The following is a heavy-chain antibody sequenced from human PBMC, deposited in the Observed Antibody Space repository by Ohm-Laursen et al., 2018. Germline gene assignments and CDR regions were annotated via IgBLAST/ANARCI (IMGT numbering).Heavy chain of an antibody. J-gene: IGHJ4*02. CDR3: ARLRSNTVTTIGLDC. Sequence: GSLRLSCAASGFTFSSYWMHWVRRAPGKGLVWVSRITGDGTGANYADSVKGRFTISRDNAKNMVYLQMNSLRVEDTAVYFCARLRSNTVTTIGLDCWGQGTLVTVSS. CDR2: ITGDGTGA. CDR1: GFTFSSYW. V-gene: IGHV3-74*01. D-gene: IGHD5-18*01.